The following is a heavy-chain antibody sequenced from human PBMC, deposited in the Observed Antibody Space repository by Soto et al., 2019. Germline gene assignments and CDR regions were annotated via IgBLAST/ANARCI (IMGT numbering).Heavy chain of an antibody. D-gene: IGHD3-16*01. CDR2: ISYDGSNK. V-gene: IGHV3-30-3*01. CDR3: ARETLIWDDAFDI. CDR1: GFTFSSYA. Sequence: QVQLVESGGGVVQPGRSLRLSCAASGFTFSSYAMHWVRQAPGKGLEWVAVISYDGSNKYYADSVKGRFTISRDNSKNTLYLQMDSLRAEDTAVYYCARETLIWDDAFDIWGQGTMVTVSS. J-gene: IGHJ3*02.